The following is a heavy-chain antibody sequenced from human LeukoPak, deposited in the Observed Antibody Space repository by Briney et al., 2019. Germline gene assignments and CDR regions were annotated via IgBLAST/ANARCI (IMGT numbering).Heavy chain of an antibody. CDR2: ITVSGDNT. J-gene: IGHJ4*02. V-gene: IGHV3-23*01. CDR1: GFSLSSHA. Sequence: GGSLRLSCVASGFSLSSHAMSWVRQAPGKGLEWVSAITVSGDNTYYADSVKGRFTISRDNSKSTLYLQMNSLRAEDTAVYYCAKSSAVVTHHFDYWGQGTLVTVSS. CDR3: AKSSAVVTHHFDY. D-gene: IGHD3-22*01.